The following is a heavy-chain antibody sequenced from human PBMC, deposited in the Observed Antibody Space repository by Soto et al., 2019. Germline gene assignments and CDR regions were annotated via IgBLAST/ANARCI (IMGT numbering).Heavy chain of an antibody. CDR3: VRGRGCSGGSCYTGMGY. Sequence: EVQLVESGGGLVQPGGSLRLSCAASGFTFSSYSMNWVRQAPGKGLEWVSYISSSSSTIYYADSVKGRLTISRDNAKNSLYLQMNSLRDEDTAVYYCVRGRGCSGGSCYTGMGYWGQGTLVTVSS. CDR1: GFTFSSYS. V-gene: IGHV3-48*02. J-gene: IGHJ4*02. D-gene: IGHD2-15*01. CDR2: ISSSSSTI.